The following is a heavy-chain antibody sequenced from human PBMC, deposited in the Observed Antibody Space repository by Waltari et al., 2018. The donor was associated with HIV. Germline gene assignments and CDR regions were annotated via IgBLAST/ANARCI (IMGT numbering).Heavy chain of an antibody. V-gene: IGHV1-69*04. Sequence: QVQLVQSGAEVKKPGSSVKVSCKAAGGTFSSYAISWVRQAPGQGVEWMVRSHPDLDIANYAQQFQGRVTITADKSTRTAYMELSSIRTEDTAVYYGASRYCSSTSCWGYGMDVWGQGTTVTVSS. CDR2: SHPDLDIA. J-gene: IGHJ6*02. CDR3: ASRYCSSTSCWGYGMDV. D-gene: IGHD2-2*01. CDR1: GGTFSSYA.